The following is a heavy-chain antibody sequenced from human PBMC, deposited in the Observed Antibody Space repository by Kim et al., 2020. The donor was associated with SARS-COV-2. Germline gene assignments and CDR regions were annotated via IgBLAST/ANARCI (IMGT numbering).Heavy chain of an antibody. CDR3: ARPYYSDGSGYYVS. J-gene: IGHJ5*02. CDR1: GFTFSTYC. D-gene: IGHD3-22*01. CDR2: IKCDGSIT. Sequence: GGSLRLSCAASGFTFSTYCMHWVRQAPGKGLVWVSRIKCDGSITNYADSVKGRFTISRDNAKSTLYLQMNSLRAEDTAVYYCARPYYSDGSGYYVSWGQGTLVTVSS. V-gene: IGHV3-74*01.